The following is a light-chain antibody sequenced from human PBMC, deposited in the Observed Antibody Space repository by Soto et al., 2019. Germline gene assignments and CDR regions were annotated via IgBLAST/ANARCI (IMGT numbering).Light chain of an antibody. CDR2: GAS. J-gene: IGKJ3*01. V-gene: IGKV3-20*01. CDR1: QSINSRY. CDR3: QQFGSSPGFT. Sequence: EIVLTQSPGTLSLSPGERATLSCRASQSINSRYLAWYQQKPGQAPRLLIYGASSRATGIPDRFSGSGSGTAFTLTISRLAPEDFAVYYCQQFGSSPGFTFGPGTIVDIK.